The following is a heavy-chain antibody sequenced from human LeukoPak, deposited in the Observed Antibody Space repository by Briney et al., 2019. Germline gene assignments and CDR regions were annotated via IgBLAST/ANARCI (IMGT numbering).Heavy chain of an antibody. V-gene: IGHV4-39*01. J-gene: IGHJ5*02. D-gene: IGHD2-21*02. CDR3: ARWVVSTTLVTWFDT. CDR1: GDSVNTRGYY. CDR2: VDYSGST. Sequence: SETLSLTCTVSGDSVNTRGYYWGWLRQPPGKGLEWLVNVDYSGSTYYNPSLKSRVTISIDTSKNQFSLKLTSVTAADTAVFYCARWVVSTTLVTWFDTWGQGNLVTVSS.